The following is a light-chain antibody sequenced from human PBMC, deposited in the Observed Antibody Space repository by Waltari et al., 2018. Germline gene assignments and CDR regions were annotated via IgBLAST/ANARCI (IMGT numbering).Light chain of an antibody. V-gene: IGLV2-14*03. CDR1: SSDVGGDDS. J-gene: IGLJ2*01. CDR3: SSQSTKNGVI. Sequence: QSALTQPASVSGSPGQSITISCTGSSSDVGGDDSVSWYEDHPGQAPTVIIYDVNKRPSGVSDRFSGSKSGNTASLPISGLQAEAEATFYCSSQSTKNGVIFGGGTKVTVL. CDR2: DVN.